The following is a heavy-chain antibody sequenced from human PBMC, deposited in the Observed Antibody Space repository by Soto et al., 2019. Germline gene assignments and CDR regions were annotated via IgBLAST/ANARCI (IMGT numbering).Heavy chain of an antibody. CDR2: ISGSGNRT. CDR1: GFTLSSYA. Sequence: EVQMLESGGGLVQPGGSLRLSCAASGFTLSSYAMSWVRQAPGKGLEWVSAISGSGNRTFHADSVKGRFTICRNNSKNTRYLQMNSQRIEDTAVYYCAKEVTNGSYSHYYSGLDAWGQGTTVTVSS. CDR3: AKEVTNGSYSHYYSGLDA. J-gene: IGHJ6*02. V-gene: IGHV3-23*01. D-gene: IGHD1-26*01.